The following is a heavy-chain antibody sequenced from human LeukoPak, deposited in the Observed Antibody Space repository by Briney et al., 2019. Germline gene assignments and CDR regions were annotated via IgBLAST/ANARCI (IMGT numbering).Heavy chain of an antibody. Sequence: GGSLRLSCAASGFTFSSYSMNWVRQAPGKGLEWVSAISGSGGSTYYADSVKGRFTISRDNSKNTLYLQMNSLRAEDTAVYYCAKSGYYYDSSGNYYWGQGTLVTVSS. CDR1: GFTFSSYS. J-gene: IGHJ4*02. CDR2: ISGSGGST. V-gene: IGHV3-23*01. CDR3: AKSGYYYDSSGNYY. D-gene: IGHD3-22*01.